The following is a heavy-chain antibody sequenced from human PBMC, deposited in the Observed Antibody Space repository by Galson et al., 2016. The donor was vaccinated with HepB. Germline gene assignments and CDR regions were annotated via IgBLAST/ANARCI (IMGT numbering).Heavy chain of an antibody. D-gene: IGHD5-12*01. CDR1: GDSVSSNSAT. V-gene: IGHV6-1*01. Sequence: CAISGDSVSSNSATWNWIRQSPSRGLEWLGRTYYRSKWYNDYALSVKSRITNNPDTSKNRFSLQLNSVTPEDTAVYYCARVRSGYSGYANPYYYGMDVWGQGTLVTVSS. CDR3: ARVRSGYSGYANPYYYGMDV. CDR2: TYYRSKWYN. J-gene: IGHJ6*02.